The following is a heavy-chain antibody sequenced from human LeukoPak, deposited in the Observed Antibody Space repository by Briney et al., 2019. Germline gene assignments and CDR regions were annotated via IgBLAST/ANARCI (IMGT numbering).Heavy chain of an antibody. CDR1: GFTFDDYA. J-gene: IGHJ6*03. Sequence: GGSLRLSCADSGFTFDDYAMHWVRQAPGKGLEWVSLISGDGGSTYYADSVKGRFTISRDNSKNSLYLQMNSLRTEDTALYYCAKDGCGSTSCPSMSYYYYMDVWGKGTTVTVSS. CDR3: AKDGCGSTSCPSMSYYYYMDV. D-gene: IGHD2-2*01. V-gene: IGHV3-43*02. CDR2: ISGDGGST.